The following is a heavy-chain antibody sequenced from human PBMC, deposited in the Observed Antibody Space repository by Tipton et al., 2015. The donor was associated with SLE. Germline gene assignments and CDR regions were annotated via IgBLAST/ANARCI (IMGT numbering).Heavy chain of an antibody. J-gene: IGHJ6*02. Sequence: TLSLTCSVSGAAISAYYWSWIRQPPGKGLEWIGYVSNSVSTNYDPSLKSRGTISVDTSKNHFSLELTSVTAADTAVYYCARQRLRLLSPLDAWGQGTTVTVS. D-gene: IGHD3-10*01. CDR2: VSNSVST. CDR1: GAAISAYY. CDR3: ARQRLRLLSPLDA. V-gene: IGHV4-59*08.